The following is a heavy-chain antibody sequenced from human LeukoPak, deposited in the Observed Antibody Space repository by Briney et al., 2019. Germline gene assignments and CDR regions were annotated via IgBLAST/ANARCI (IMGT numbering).Heavy chain of an antibody. V-gene: IGHV3-30*02. CDR3: AKDHDILTGYPLFDY. D-gene: IGHD3-9*01. CDR2: VRYDGSNK. Sequence: GGSLRLSCAASGFTFSSYGMHWVRQAPGKGLEWVAFVRYDGSNKYYADSVKGRFTISRDNSKNTLYLQMNRLAAEDTAVYYCAKDHDILTGYPLFDYWGQGTLVTVSS. J-gene: IGHJ4*02. CDR1: GFTFSSYG.